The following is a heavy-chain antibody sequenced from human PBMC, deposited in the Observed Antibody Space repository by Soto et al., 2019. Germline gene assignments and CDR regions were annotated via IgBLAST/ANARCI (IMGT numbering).Heavy chain of an antibody. J-gene: IGHJ4*02. CDR2: IYWNDDK. V-gene: IGHV2-5*01. CDR3: AHVDTAMVKGGYYFDY. D-gene: IGHD5-18*01. CDR1: GFSLSTSGVG. Sequence: QITLKESGPTLVKPTQTLTLTCTFSGFSLSTSGVGVGWIRQPPGKALEWLALIYWNDDKRYNPSLKSRLTITKDTSKNQVVLTMTNMDPVDTATYYCAHVDTAMVKGGYYFDYWGQGTLDTVSS.